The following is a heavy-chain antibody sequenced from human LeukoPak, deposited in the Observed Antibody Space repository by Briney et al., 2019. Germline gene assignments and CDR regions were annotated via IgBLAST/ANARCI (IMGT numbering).Heavy chain of an antibody. CDR1: GFTFTSYW. J-gene: IGHJ2*01. CDR3: AGFTVTTAYWYFDL. Sequence: GGSLRLSCVASGFTFTSYWMSWVRQAPGKGLEWVANIKQDGSEKYYVDSVKGRFTISRDNAKNSLYLQMNSLRAEDTAVYYCAGFTVTTAYWYFDLWGRGTLVTVSS. CDR2: IKQDGSEK. D-gene: IGHD4-17*01. V-gene: IGHV3-7*01.